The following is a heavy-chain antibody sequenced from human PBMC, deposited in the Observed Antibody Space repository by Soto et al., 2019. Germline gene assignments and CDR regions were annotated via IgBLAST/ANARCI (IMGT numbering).Heavy chain of an antibody. D-gene: IGHD6-13*01. Sequence: GGSLRLSCAASGFTFSDYYMSWIRQAPGKGLEWVSYISSSSSYTNYADSVKGRFTISRDNAKNSLYLQMNSLRAEDTAVYYCATLEKTLYSSTQYGMDVWGQGTTVTVSS. J-gene: IGHJ6*02. CDR1: GFTFSDYY. CDR3: ATLEKTLYSSTQYGMDV. V-gene: IGHV3-11*03. CDR2: ISSSSSYT.